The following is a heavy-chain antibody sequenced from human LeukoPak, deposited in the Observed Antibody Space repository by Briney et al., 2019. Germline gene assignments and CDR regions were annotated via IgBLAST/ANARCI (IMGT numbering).Heavy chain of an antibody. Sequence: VASVKVSCTASGYTFIGYYMHWVRQAPAQGLEWVGWINPNNGGAHYAQKFQGRVTMTRDTSITTAYMELSRLRSDDTAVYYWARDRGGSYDSSPNWFDPWGQGTLVTVSS. CDR2: INPNNGGA. CDR3: ARDRGGSYDSSPNWFDP. J-gene: IGHJ5*02. V-gene: IGHV1-2*02. D-gene: IGHD3-22*01. CDR1: GYTFIGYY.